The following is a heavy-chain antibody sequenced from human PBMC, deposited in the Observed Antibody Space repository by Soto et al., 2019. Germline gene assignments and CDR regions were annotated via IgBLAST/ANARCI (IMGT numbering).Heavy chain of an antibody. CDR3: ASCYGDYEFPCEY. V-gene: IGHV3-48*02. J-gene: IGHJ4*02. D-gene: IGHD4-17*01. Sequence: EVQLVESGGGLVQPGGSLRLSCEGSGFTFTDYSMLWVRQAPGKGLEWVSYISSTSNIAFYVDSVEGRFTTPRDNAKNSLYLQMNSLRDEDTAVYYCASCYGDYEFPCEYWGQGTLVTVSS. CDR1: GFTFTDYS. CDR2: ISSTSNIA.